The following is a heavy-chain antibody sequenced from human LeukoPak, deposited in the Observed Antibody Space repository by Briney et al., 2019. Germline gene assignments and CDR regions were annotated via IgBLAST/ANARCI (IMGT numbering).Heavy chain of an antibody. Sequence: GGSLRLSCAASGFTFDDYAMHWVRHAPGKGLEWVSGISWNSGSIDYADSVKGRFTISRDNAKNSLYLQMNSLRAEDTALYYCAKAYCSSTSCSCFDYWGQGTLVTVSS. J-gene: IGHJ4*02. D-gene: IGHD2-2*01. CDR3: AKAYCSSTSCSCFDY. CDR2: ISWNSGSI. CDR1: GFTFDDYA. V-gene: IGHV3-9*01.